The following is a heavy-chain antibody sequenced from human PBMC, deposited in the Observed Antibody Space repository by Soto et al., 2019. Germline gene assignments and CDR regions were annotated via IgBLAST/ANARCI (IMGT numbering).Heavy chain of an antibody. CDR1: GGSISSGGYD. D-gene: IGHD6-13*01. Sequence: ASETLSLTCTVSGGSISSGGYDWSWIRQHPGKGLEWIGYIYYSGSTYYNPSLKSRVTISVDTSKNQFSLKLSSVTAADTAVYYCARVGYSSQEMVDWFDPWGQGTLVTVSS. CDR2: IYYSGST. J-gene: IGHJ5*02. CDR3: ARVGYSSQEMVDWFDP. V-gene: IGHV4-31*03.